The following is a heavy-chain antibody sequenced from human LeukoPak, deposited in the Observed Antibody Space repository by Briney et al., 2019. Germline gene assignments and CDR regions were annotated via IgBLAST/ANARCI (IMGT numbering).Heavy chain of an antibody. Sequence: GGSLRLSCAASGFTFSTYNMNWVRQAPGKGLEWVSYISSSSTTIYYADSVRGRFTISRDNAKNSLYLQMNSLRAEDTAVYYCARDRGAYDGMDVWGQGTTFTASS. CDR1: GFTFSTYN. D-gene: IGHD3-10*01. CDR3: ARDRGAYDGMDV. V-gene: IGHV3-48*04. J-gene: IGHJ6*02. CDR2: ISSSSTTI.